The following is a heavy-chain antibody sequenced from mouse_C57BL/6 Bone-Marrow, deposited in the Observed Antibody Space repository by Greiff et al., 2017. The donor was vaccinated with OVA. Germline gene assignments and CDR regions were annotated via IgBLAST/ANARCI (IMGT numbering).Heavy chain of an antibody. Sequence: VQLQQPGAELVKPGASVKMSCKASGYTFTSYWITWVKQRPGQGLEWIGDIYPGSGSTNYNEKFKSKATLTVDTSSSTAYMQLSSLTSEDSAVYYCARGGGYLYYAMDYWGQGTSVTVSS. CDR1: GYTFTSYW. CDR3: ARGGGYLYYAMDY. D-gene: IGHD2-2*01. V-gene: IGHV1-55*01. J-gene: IGHJ4*01. CDR2: IYPGSGST.